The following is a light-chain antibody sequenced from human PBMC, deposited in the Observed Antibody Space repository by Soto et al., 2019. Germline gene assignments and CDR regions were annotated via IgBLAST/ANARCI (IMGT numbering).Light chain of an antibody. V-gene: IGKV1-39*01. J-gene: IGKJ1*01. CDR3: QQGYSNPWT. CDR1: QSISNF. Sequence: IQMTQSPSSLSASLGDRVTITCRASQSISNFLNWFQQKPGKAPKLLIYAASNLQSGVPSRFSGSGSGTNFTLSLNSLQPEDFATYYCQQGYSNPWTFGQGTKVDIK. CDR2: AAS.